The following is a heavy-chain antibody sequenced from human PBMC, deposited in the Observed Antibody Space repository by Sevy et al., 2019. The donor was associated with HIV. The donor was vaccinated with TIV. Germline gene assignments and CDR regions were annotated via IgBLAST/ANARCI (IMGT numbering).Heavy chain of an antibody. CDR3: ERYGRIPVAGHNWFDP. CDR1: GFTFIAFG. V-gene: IGHV3-23*01. J-gene: IGHJ5*02. D-gene: IGHD6-19*01. CDR2: MSGGGDAT. Sequence: GGSLRLSCSASGFTFIAFGMTWVRQAPGKGLEWVSGMSGGGDATAYADSVKGRFTISRDNSKNTLYLQMNSLKAVDTAVYYCERYGRIPVAGHNWFDPWGLGTLVTVSS.